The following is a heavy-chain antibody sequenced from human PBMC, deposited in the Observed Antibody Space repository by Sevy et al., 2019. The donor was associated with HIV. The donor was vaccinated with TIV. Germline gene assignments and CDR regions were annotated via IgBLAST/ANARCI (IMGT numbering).Heavy chain of an antibody. D-gene: IGHD3-10*01. V-gene: IGHV3-13*01. J-gene: IGHJ6*02. CDR1: GFTFSSYD. CDR2: IRTAGDT. CDR3: AREVPGSLYGMDV. Sequence: GGSLRLSCAASGFTFSSYDIHWVRQATGKGLEWVSAIRTAGDTYYPDSVKGRFTISRENAKNSLYLQMNSLRAGDTAVYYCAREVPGSLYGMDVLGQGTPVTVSS.